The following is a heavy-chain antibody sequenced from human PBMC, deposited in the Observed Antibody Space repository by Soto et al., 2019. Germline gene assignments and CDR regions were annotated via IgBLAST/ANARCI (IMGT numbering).Heavy chain of an antibody. Sequence: ELQLVQSGAEVKKPGESLKISCKGSGYNFANYWIGWVRQMPGKGLEWMGIIYPGNSDTRYSPSFQGQVTISADTSISTPYLEWSSLKASDTAIYYCARHVYYDVLKKNYWGQGTLVTVSS. V-gene: IGHV5-51*01. J-gene: IGHJ4*02. D-gene: IGHD3-9*01. CDR1: GYNFANYW. CDR2: IYPGNSDT. CDR3: ARHVYYDVLKKNY.